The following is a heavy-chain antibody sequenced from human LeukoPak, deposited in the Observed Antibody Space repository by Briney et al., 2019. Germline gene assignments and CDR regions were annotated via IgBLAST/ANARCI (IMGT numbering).Heavy chain of an antibody. D-gene: IGHD3-16*01. Sequence: GGSLRLSCAASGFTFSSAWMTWVRQAPGKGREWVATIKDDESDKYYVDSVKRRFTITRDNAKKSLWVQMNSLRVEDTAMYYCADLGSRDWGQGTLVTVSS. V-gene: IGHV3-7*01. CDR2: IKDDESDK. CDR3: ADLGSRD. J-gene: IGHJ4*02. CDR1: GFTFSSAW.